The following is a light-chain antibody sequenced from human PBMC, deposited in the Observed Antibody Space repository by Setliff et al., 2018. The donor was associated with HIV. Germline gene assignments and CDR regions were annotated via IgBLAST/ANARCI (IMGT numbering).Light chain of an antibody. CDR3: CSYGSRDTLV. Sequence: QSALAQPASVSGSPGQSITISRTGTSSDVGSYNLVSWYQQRPGKAPKLIMYEVTKWPSGISDRFSGSKSGNTASLTISGLQADDEADYYCCSYGSRDTLVFGTGTKVTVL. CDR2: EVT. J-gene: IGLJ1*01. V-gene: IGLV2-23*02. CDR1: SSDVGSYNL.